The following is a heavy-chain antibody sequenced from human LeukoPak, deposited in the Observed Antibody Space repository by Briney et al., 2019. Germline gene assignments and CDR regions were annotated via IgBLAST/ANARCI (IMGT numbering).Heavy chain of an antibody. Sequence: SGGSLRLSCAASGFTFSSYWMSWVRQAPGKGLEWVANIKQDGSEKYYVDSVKGRFTISRDNAKNSLYLQMNSLRAEDTAVYYCARSDIVVVPAATVDAFDIWGQGTMVTVSS. CDR2: IKQDGSEK. CDR3: ARSDIVVVPAATVDAFDI. V-gene: IGHV3-7*04. J-gene: IGHJ3*02. CDR1: GFTFSSYW. D-gene: IGHD2-2*01.